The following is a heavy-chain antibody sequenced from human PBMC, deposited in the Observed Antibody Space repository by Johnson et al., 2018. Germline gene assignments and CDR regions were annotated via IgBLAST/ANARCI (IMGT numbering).Heavy chain of an antibody. CDR1: GFTFTNSA. Sequence: QLVESGPEVKKXGTSXKVXCKASGFTFTNSAVQWVRQARGQRLEWIGWIVIGSGNTNYAQKLQERVTITRDMSRSTAYMELSSLRSEDTAVYYCAADSPDKSGFYYGKHWGQGTLVTVSS. CDR2: IVIGSGNT. J-gene: IGHJ1*01. V-gene: IGHV1-58*01. D-gene: IGHD3-22*01. CDR3: AADSPDKSGFYYGKH.